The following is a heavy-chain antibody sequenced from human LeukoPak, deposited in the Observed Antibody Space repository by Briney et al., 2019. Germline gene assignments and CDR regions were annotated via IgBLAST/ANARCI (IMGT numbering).Heavy chain of an antibody. V-gene: IGHV4-30-4*01. CDR3: AGHHPRNTVDF. CDR1: GGSISSGAYY. CDR2: IYYSGST. J-gene: IGHJ4*02. Sequence: PSETLSLTCTVSGGSISSGAYYWSWIRQPPGKGLEWIGYIYYSGSTYYNPSLKSRVTISLDTSKNQFSLKLSSVTAADTAVYYCAGHHPRNTVDFWGQGTLVTVSS. D-gene: IGHD2/OR15-2a*01.